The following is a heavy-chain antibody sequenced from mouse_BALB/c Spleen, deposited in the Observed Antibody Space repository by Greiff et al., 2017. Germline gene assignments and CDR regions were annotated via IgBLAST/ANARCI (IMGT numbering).Heavy chain of an antibody. CDR3: ARGATALFDY. J-gene: IGHJ2*01. CDR1: GFTFSSYA. CDR2: ISSGGST. Sequence: EVKLEESGGGLVKPGGSLKLSCAASGFTFSSYAMSWVRQTPEKRLEWVASISSGGSTYYPDSVKGRFTISRDNARNILYLQMSSLRSEDTAMYYCARGATALFDYWGQGTTLTVSS. V-gene: IGHV5-6-5*01. D-gene: IGHD1-2*01.